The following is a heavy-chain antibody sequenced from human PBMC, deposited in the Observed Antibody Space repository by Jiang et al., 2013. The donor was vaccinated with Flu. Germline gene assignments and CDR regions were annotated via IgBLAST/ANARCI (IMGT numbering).Heavy chain of an antibody. V-gene: IGHV6-1*01. CDR3: ARNSGWPPAEWFDP. D-gene: IGHD6-19*01. Sequence: QTLSLTCAISGDSVSSNSAAWNWIRQSPSRGLEWLGRTYYRSKWYNDYAVSVKSRITINPDTSKNQFSLQLNSVTPEDTAVYYCARNSGWPPAEWFDPWGQGTLVTVSS. CDR2: TYYRSKWYN. J-gene: IGHJ5*02. CDR1: GDSVSSNSAA.